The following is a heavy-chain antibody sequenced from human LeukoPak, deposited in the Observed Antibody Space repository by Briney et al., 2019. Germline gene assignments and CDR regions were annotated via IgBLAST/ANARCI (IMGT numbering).Heavy chain of an antibody. D-gene: IGHD5-12*01. J-gene: IGHJ4*02. Sequence: PSETLSLTCTVSGGSISSGGYYWSWIRQHPGKGLEWIGYIYYSGSTYYNPSLKSRVTISVDTSKNQFSLKLSSVTAADTAVYYCARGSYSGYDRGSFDYWGQGTLVTVSS. CDR1: GGSISSGGYY. V-gene: IGHV4-31*03. CDR2: IYYSGST. CDR3: ARGSYSGYDRGSFDY.